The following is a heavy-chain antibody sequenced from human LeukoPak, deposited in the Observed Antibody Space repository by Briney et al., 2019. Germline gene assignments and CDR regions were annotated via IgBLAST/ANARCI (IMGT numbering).Heavy chain of an antibody. CDR1: GYTFTSYG. J-gene: IGHJ4*02. V-gene: IGHV1-18*04. Sequence: ASVKVSCKASGYTFTSYGISWVRQAPGQGLEWMGWISAYNGNTNYAQKLQGRVTMTTDTSTSTAYMELRSLRSDDTAVYYCARDRTSWGYCSGGSCLFDYWGQGPLVTVSS. D-gene: IGHD2-15*01. CDR2: ISAYNGNT. CDR3: ARDRTSWGYCSGGSCLFDY.